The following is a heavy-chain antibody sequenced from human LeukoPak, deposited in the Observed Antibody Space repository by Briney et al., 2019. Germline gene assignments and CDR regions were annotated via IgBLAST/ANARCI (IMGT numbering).Heavy chain of an antibody. D-gene: IGHD2-8*01. CDR2: INHSGST. CDR1: GGSFSGYY. CDR3: ARGRKEELMVYAPYYYYYMDV. J-gene: IGHJ6*03. Sequence: SETLSLTCAVYGGSFSGYYWSWIRQPPGKGLEWIGEINHSGSTNYNPSLKSRVTISVDTSKNQFSLKLSSVTAADTAVYYCARGRKEELMVYAPYYYYYMDVWGKGTTVTVSS. V-gene: IGHV4-34*01.